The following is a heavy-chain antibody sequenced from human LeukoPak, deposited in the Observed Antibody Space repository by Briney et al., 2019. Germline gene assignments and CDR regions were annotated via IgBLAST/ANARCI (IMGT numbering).Heavy chain of an antibody. CDR2: IVVGSGNT. J-gene: IGHJ5*02. CDR1: GFTFTSSA. Sequence: SVTVSCKASGFTFTSSAVQWVRQARGQRLEGIGWIVVGSGNTNYAQKFQERVTITRDMSSSTAYMELSSLRSEGTAVYYCAADRGCSGGSCYVRFDPWGQGTLVTVSS. CDR3: AADRGCSGGSCYVRFDP. D-gene: IGHD2-15*01. V-gene: IGHV1-58*01.